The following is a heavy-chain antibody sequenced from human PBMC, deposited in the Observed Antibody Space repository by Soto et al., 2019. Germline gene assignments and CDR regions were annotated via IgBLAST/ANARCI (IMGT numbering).Heavy chain of an antibody. CDR3: AKDRMIVDPLGFDI. Sequence: EVLLLESGGGVVQPGGSLRLSCAVSGFTFRNYGMSWVRQAPGKGLEWVSSISNTGAVTYYADSVKGRFTISRDNSTNALNLKMNSLRADDTAVYYCAKDRMIVDPLGFDIWGQGTLVTVSS. J-gene: IGHJ3*02. CDR1: GFTFRNYG. V-gene: IGHV3-23*01. D-gene: IGHD3-22*01. CDR2: ISNTGAVT.